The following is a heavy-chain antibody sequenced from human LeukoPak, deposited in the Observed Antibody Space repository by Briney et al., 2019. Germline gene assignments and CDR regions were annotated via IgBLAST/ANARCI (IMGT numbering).Heavy chain of an antibody. CDR1: GGSISSYY. CDR2: IYYTGSA. J-gene: IGHJ2*01. CDR3: ARSKYSSGHYYFDL. D-gene: IGHD6-19*01. V-gene: IGHV4-59*01. Sequence: KPSETLSLTCTVSGGSISSYYWNWIRQPPGKGLEYIGYIYYTGSANYNPSLKSRVTISVDTSKKQFYLKLSSVTAADTAVYYCARSKYSSGHYYFDLWGRGTLVTVSS.